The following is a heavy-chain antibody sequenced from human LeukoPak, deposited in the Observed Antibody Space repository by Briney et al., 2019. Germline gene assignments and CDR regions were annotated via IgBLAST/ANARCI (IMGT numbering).Heavy chain of an antibody. D-gene: IGHD6-19*01. CDR2: ISSSGSTI. V-gene: IGHV3-48*03. J-gene: IGHJ4*02. CDR1: GFTFSSYE. Sequence: PGGSLRLSCAASGFTFSSYEMNWVRQAPGKGLEWVSYISSSGSTIYYADSVKGRFTISRDNAKNSLYLQMNSLRPADTAFYYCARQTPGYNSGCLDLWGQGTLVTVSS. CDR3: ARQTPGYNSGCLDL.